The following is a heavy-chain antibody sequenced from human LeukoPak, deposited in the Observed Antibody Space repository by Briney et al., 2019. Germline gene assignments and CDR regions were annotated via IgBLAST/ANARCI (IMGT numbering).Heavy chain of an antibody. CDR1: GGSFSGYY. J-gene: IGHJ5*01. V-gene: IGHV4-34*01. CDR3: ARHDSAFDWFDY. D-gene: IGHD1-1*01. CDR2: INHSGST. Sequence: SETLSLTCAVYGGSFSGYYWSWIRQPPGKGLEWIGEINHSGSTNYNPSLKSRVTISVDTSKNQFSLKLSSVTAADTAVYYCARHDSAFDWFDYWGQGTLVTVSS.